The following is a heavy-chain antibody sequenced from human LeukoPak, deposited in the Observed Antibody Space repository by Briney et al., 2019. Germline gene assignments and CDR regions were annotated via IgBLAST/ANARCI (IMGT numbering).Heavy chain of an antibody. V-gene: IGHV3-11*06. CDR3: ATHRPRDELRYFDWLLYGGDAFDI. CDR1: GFTFSDYY. J-gene: IGHJ3*02. Sequence: GGSLRLSCAASGFTFSDYYMSWIRQAPGKGLEWVSYISSSSSYTNYADSVKGRFTISRDNAKNSLYLQMNSLRAEDTAVYYCATHRPRDELRYFDWLLYGGDAFDIWGQGTMVTVSS. CDR2: ISSSSSYT. D-gene: IGHD3-9*01.